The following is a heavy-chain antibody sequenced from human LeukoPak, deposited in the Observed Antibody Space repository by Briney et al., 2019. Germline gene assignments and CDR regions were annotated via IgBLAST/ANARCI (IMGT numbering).Heavy chain of an antibody. Sequence: ASVKVSCKASGYTFTNYGITWVRQAPGQGLEWMGWISAYSGNTNYVQKFEGRVTMATDTSTSTAYMELRSLRSDDTAVYYCARDIATVVHQDWGQGTLVTASS. CDR2: ISAYSGNT. CDR3: ARDIATVVHQD. D-gene: IGHD2-2*01. V-gene: IGHV1-18*01. J-gene: IGHJ4*02. CDR1: GYTFTNYG.